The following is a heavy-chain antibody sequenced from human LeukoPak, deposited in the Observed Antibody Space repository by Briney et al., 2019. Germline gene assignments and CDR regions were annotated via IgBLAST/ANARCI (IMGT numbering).Heavy chain of an antibody. CDR2: IKGDESAR. CDR3: ARDVGGSLDY. Sequence: GGSLRLSCEVSGFTFSTYWMAWVRQAPGKGLEWVANIKGDESARHQADSVKGRFTISRDNAKKSVYLQMSSLRGEDTAVYYCARDVGGSLDYWGRGTLVTVSS. D-gene: IGHD1-26*01. CDR1: GFTFSTYW. J-gene: IGHJ4*02. V-gene: IGHV3-7*01.